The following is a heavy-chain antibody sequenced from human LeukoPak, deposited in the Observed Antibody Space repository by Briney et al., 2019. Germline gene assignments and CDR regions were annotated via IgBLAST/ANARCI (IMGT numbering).Heavy chain of an antibody. CDR2: FDPEDGET. Sequence: ASVKVSCKVSGYTLTELSMHWVRQAPGKGLEWMGGFDPEDGETIYAQKFQGRVTMTEDTSTDTAYMELSSLRSEDTAVYYCATLPLSATYSGSYYDYFDYWGQGTLVTVSS. V-gene: IGHV1-24*01. CDR3: ATLPLSATYSGSYYDYFDY. J-gene: IGHJ4*02. D-gene: IGHD1-26*01. CDR1: GYTLTELS.